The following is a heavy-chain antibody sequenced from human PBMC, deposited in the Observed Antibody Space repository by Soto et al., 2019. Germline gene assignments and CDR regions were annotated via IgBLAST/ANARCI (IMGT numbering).Heavy chain of an antibody. Sequence: QVQLVQSGAEVGKPGSSVKVSCKASGGTFSRHAISWVRQAPGQGLEWMGGIIPIFGTANHAQKFQGRVTIIADESPSTVYMELSSLRSEDTAMYYCARGWGYDSNDYYYAYWGQGTLVIVSS. CDR2: IIPIFGTA. CDR1: GGTFSRHA. V-gene: IGHV1-69*01. CDR3: ARGWGYDSNDYYYAY. J-gene: IGHJ4*02. D-gene: IGHD3-22*01.